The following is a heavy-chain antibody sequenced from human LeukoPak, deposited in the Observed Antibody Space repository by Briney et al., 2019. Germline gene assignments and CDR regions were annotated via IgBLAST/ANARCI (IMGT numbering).Heavy chain of an antibody. D-gene: IGHD6-13*01. CDR2: MNPNSGNT. V-gene: IGHV1-8*01. CDR1: GYTFTSYD. J-gene: IGHJ4*02. Sequence: ASVKVSCKASGYTFTSYDINWVRQATGQGLEWMGWMNPNSGNTGYAQKFQGRVTMTRNTSISTAYMELSSLRAEDTAVYYCARMGWIAAADFDYWGQGTLVTVSS. CDR3: ARMGWIAAADFDY.